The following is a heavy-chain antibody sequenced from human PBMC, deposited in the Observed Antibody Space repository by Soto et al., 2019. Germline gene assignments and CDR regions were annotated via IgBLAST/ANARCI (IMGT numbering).Heavy chain of an antibody. CDR1: GFTVSSNY. CDR2: IYSGGST. J-gene: IGHJ1*01. Sequence: EVQLVESGGGLIQPGGSLRLSCAASGFTVSSNYMSWVRQAPGKGLEWVSVIYSGGSTYYADSVKGRFTISRDNSKNTLYLQTNSLRDEDTAVYYCARDRVESGYPEYFQHWGQGTLVTVSS. CDR3: ARDRVESGYPEYFQH. V-gene: IGHV3-53*01. D-gene: IGHD3-22*01.